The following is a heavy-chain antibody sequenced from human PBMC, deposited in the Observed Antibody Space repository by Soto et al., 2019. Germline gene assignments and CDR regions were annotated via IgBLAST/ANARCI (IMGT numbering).Heavy chain of an antibody. J-gene: IGHJ6*02. D-gene: IGHD2-2*01. V-gene: IGHV1-69*13. Sequence: SVKVSCKASRGTFSSYAISWVRQAPGQGLEWMGGIIPIFGTANYAQKFQGRVTITADESTSTAYMELSSLRSEDTAVYYCARLAQAGYCSSTSCSSYGMDVWGQGTTVTVSS. CDR2: IIPIFGTA. CDR3: ARLAQAGYCSSTSCSSYGMDV. CDR1: RGTFSSYA.